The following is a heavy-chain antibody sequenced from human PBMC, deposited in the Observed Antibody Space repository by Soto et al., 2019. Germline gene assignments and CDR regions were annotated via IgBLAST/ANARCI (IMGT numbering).Heavy chain of an antibody. CDR3: ARGGVATIFGDS. J-gene: IGHJ4*02. CDR2: IDSSSKTI. CDR1: GFTFSGYS. Sequence: EVQLVESGGGLVQPGGSLRVSCAASGFTFSGYSMNWVRQAPGKGLEWLSYIDSSSKTIYYADSVKGRFIISRDNAKNSLDRQMNSLRDEDTALYHCARGGVATIFGDSWGQGTLVTVSS. V-gene: IGHV3-48*02. D-gene: IGHD5-12*01.